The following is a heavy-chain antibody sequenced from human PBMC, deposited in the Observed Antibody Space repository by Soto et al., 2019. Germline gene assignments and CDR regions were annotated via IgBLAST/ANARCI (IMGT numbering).Heavy chain of an antibody. CDR3: ARQDYNYAYFDF. V-gene: IGHV5-51*01. J-gene: IGHJ4*02. Sequence: PGESLKISCKGSGYSFTNYWIGWVRQMPGKGLEWMGIIYPGDSDTRYSPSFQGQVIISVAQSISTAYLQWSSLQASDTAMYYCARQDYNYAYFDFWGQGTLVTVSS. CDR2: IYPGDSDT. D-gene: IGHD5-18*01. CDR1: GYSFTNYW.